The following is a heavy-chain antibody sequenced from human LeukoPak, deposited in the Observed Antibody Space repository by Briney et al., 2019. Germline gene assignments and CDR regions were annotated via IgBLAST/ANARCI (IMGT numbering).Heavy chain of an antibody. Sequence: ASVKVSCKTSGYSFTNYGMNWVRQAPGQGLEWMGWISTHDGHTICAQDLQGRVTMTIDTSTTTAYMELRSLKSDDTAVYYCARAPPGMIMGPGDYWGQGALVIVSS. V-gene: IGHV1-18*01. J-gene: IGHJ4*02. CDR3: ARAPPGMIMGPGDY. CDR2: ISTHDGHT. CDR1: GYSFTNYG. D-gene: IGHD3-22*01.